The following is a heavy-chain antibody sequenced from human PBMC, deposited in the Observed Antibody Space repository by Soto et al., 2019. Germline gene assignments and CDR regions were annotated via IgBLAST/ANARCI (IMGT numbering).Heavy chain of an antibody. CDR1: GASVSSGY. CDR2: MYFGGSF. CDR3: ARSYYDTTGFAVDP. J-gene: IGHJ5*02. V-gene: IGHV4-59*02. D-gene: IGHD3-22*01. Sequence: QMQLQESGPGLVKPSETLSLTCTVSGASVSSGYWSWIRQPPGKGLEWIGFMYFGGSFNYNPSLPSRVTMSVETSKNQFSMKVTSVTAADTAVYYCARSYYDTTGFAVDPWGQGTLVTVSS.